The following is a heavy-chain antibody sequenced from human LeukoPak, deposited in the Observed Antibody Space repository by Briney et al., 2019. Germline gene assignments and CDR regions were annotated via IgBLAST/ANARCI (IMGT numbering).Heavy chain of an antibody. J-gene: IGHJ4*02. CDR2: ISHDGSNK. D-gene: IGHD5-18*01. CDR3: ARDREYNDALSPSYFDY. CDR1: GFSFSNYA. Sequence: PRGSLRVSSADPGFSFSNYAMYSVCQGLEKGLEWVALISHDGSNKYYADSVKGRFTISRDNSKNTLYLQMNSLRAEDTAVYYCARDREYNDALSPSYFDYWGQGTLVTVSS. V-gene: IGHV3-30*01.